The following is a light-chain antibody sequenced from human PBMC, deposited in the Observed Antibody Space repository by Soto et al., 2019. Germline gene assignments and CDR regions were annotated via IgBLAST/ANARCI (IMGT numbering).Light chain of an antibody. CDR3: QQYNNWPGT. Sequence: EIVMTQSLATLSVSPGARAPLSGRASQSVSSNLAWYQQNPGQAPRLLIYGASTRATGIPARFSGSGSGTEFTLTISSLQSEEFAVYYCQQYNNWPGTVGQGTKVDIK. CDR2: GAS. V-gene: IGKV3-15*01. CDR1: QSVSSN. J-gene: IGKJ1*01.